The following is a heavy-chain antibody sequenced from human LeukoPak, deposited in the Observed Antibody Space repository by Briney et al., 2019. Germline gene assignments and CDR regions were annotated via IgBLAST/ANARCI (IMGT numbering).Heavy chain of an antibody. CDR2: IIPIFGTA. J-gene: IGHJ4*02. CDR1: GGTFSSYA. V-gene: IGHV1-69*01. D-gene: IGHD4-23*01. CDR3: ARGHMGSTTVVSGTPYYFDY. Sequence: SVKVSCKASGGTFSSYAISWVRQAPGQGLEWMGGIIPIFGTANYAQKFQGRVTITADESTSTAYMELSSLSSEDPAVYSCARGHMGSTTVVSGTPYYFDYWGQGPLVTVSS.